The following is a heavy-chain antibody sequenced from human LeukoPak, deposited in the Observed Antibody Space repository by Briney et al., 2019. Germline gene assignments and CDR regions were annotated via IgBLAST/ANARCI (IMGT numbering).Heavy chain of an antibody. CDR1: GGSISSSSYY. J-gene: IGHJ4*02. V-gene: IGHV4-39*07. CDR2: IYYSGST. CDR3: ARVRRYYGSGRSYRYYFDY. Sequence: SETLSLTCTVSGGSISSSSYYWGWIRQPPGKGLEWIGSIYYSGSTYYNPSLKSRVAISVDTSKNQFSLKLSSVTAADTAVYYCARVRRYYGSGRSYRYYFDYWGQGTLVTVSS. D-gene: IGHD3-10*01.